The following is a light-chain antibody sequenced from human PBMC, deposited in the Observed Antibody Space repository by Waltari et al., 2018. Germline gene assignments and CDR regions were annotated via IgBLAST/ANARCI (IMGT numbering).Light chain of an antibody. Sequence: EIVMTQSPHSLPVTPGEPASISCMSSQSLLHSNGNTYLEWFLQRPGQSPQFLIFLASRRASGVPDRFSGYGSGTDFTLNISRVEAEDVGIYYCMQGLQIPWTFGQGTRADIK. V-gene: IGKV2-28*01. J-gene: IGKJ1*01. CDR1: QSLLHSNGNTY. CDR3: MQGLQIPWT. CDR2: LAS.